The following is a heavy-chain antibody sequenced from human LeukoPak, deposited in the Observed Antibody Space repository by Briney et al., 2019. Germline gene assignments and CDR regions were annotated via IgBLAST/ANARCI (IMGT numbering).Heavy chain of an antibody. CDR1: GYTFTSYG. CDR2: ISAYNGNT. V-gene: IGHV1-18*01. D-gene: IGHD3-10*01. J-gene: IGHJ5*02. CDR3: ARARVTMVRGVIISSYWFDP. Sequence: ASVKVSCKASGYTFTSYGISWVRQAPGQGLEWMGWISAYNGNTNYTQKLQGRVTMTTDTSTSTAYMELRSLRSDDTAVYYCARARVTMVRGVIISSYWFDPWGQGTLVTVSS.